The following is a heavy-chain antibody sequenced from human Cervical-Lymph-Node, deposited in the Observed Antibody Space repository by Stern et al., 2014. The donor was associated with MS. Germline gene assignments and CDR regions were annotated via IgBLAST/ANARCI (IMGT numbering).Heavy chain of an antibody. CDR2: INPHDGDT. V-gene: IGHV1-46*01. J-gene: IGHJ4*02. Sequence: QVQLVQSGADVKRSGASVTLSCKASGYSFTDYHIQWVRLAPGHGLEWMGIINPHDGDTGYAQKFQGRVTMTRDTATNTAYMQLSSLRSDDTAVYFCARWGLDKPLDYWGQGTLVTVSS. CDR1: GYSFTDYH. D-gene: IGHD3/OR15-3a*01. CDR3: ARWGLDKPLDY.